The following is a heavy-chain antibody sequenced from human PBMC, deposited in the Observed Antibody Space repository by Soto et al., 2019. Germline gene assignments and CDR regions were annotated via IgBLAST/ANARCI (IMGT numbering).Heavy chain of an antibody. Sequence: ASVKVSCKASGYTFTNYGISWVRQAHGQGLEWMGWISAYNGNTKYAQKFQGRVTMTTDTSTSTAYMELRSLRSDDTAVYYCARGVGSGSYYNQYNWFDPWGQGTLVTVSS. CDR2: ISAYNGNT. D-gene: IGHD3-10*01. J-gene: IGHJ5*02. CDR3: ARGVGSGSYYNQYNWFDP. V-gene: IGHV1-18*01. CDR1: GYTFTNYG.